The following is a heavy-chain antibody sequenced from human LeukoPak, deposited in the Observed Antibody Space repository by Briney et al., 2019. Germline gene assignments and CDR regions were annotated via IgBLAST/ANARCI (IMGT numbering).Heavy chain of an antibody. V-gene: IGHV3-30*04. CDR3: ARAPWELLLGYFQH. J-gene: IGHJ1*01. Sequence: GGSLRLSCAASGFTFSSYAMHWVRQAPGQGLEWVAVVSYDGSNKYYADSVKGRFTISRDNSKNSVYLQMNSLRAEDTALYYCARAPWELLLGYFQHWGQGTLVTASS. CDR2: VSYDGSNK. CDR1: GFTFSSYA. D-gene: IGHD1-26*01.